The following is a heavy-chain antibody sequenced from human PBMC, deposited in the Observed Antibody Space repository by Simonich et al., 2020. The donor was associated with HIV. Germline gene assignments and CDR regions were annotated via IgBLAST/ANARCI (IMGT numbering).Heavy chain of an antibody. CDR1: GFTLSSNS. CDR3: AKRLWNVAAAGDPFDY. Sequence: EVQLLESGGGLVQPGGSLRLSCAASGFTLSSNSMSLVRQAPGKGLEGVSAMSVSGVSTYSADSVKGRFTISRDNSKNTLYLQMNSLGAEDTAVYYCAKRLWNVAAAGDPFDYWGQGTLVTVSS. D-gene: IGHD6-13*01. CDR2: MSVSGVST. J-gene: IGHJ4*02. V-gene: IGHV3-23*01.